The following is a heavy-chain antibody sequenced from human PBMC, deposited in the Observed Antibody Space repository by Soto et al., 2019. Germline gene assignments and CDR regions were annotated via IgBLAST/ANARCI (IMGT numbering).Heavy chain of an antibody. V-gene: IGHV3-23*01. D-gene: IGHD3-10*01. CDR2: MSGTAGNT. CDR1: GFTFSSYA. J-gene: IGHJ4*02. CDR3: AKKYYFGSGSYVFYFDY. Sequence: GGSLRLSCAASGFTFSSYAMHWVRQAPGKGLEWVSIMSGTAGNTYYADSVKGRFTISRDNSKNTLYLQMNSLRAEDTAVYYCAKKYYFGSGSYVFYFDYWGQGTLVTVSS.